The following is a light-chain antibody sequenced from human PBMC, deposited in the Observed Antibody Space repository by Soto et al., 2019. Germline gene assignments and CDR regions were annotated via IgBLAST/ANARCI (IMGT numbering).Light chain of an antibody. CDR2: EVN. CDR1: SSDVGGYNY. J-gene: IGLJ1*01. Sequence: QSALTQPPSASGSPGQSVAISCTGTSSDVGGYNYVSWYQLHPGKAPKLMIYEVNLRPSGVPDRFSGSKSGNTASLTFSGFQAEDEADYYSTSYAGNNNYVFGTGTKDTDL. V-gene: IGLV2-8*01. CDR3: TSYAGNNNYV.